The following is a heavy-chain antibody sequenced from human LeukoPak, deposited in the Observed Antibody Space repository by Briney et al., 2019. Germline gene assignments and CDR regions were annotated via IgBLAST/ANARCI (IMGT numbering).Heavy chain of an antibody. CDR3: ARETPITIFGVVIIGGYDNWFDP. CDR2: IYTSWST. D-gene: IGHD3-3*01. V-gene: IGHV4-4*07. CDR1: GGSISSYY. J-gene: IGHJ5*02. Sequence: SETLSLTCTVSGGSISSYYWSWIRQPAGKGLEWIGRIYTSWSTNYNPSLKSRVTISVDTSKNQFSLKLSSVTAADTAVYYCARETPITIFGVVIIGGYDNWFDPWGQGTLVTVSS.